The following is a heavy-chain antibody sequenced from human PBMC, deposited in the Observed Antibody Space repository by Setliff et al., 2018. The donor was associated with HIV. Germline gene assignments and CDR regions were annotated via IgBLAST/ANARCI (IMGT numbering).Heavy chain of an antibody. V-gene: IGHV4-39*01. D-gene: IGHD2-2*01. Sequence: SGPTLVNPTQTLTLTCTFSGFTLTTSGVGVGWIRQPPGKRLEWLGSVYQSGSTSYNPSLSSRLTISADTSKNQVSLRLSSVTAADTGVYYCARHRDPPGTSWIFYYYYMDLWGGGTTVTVSS. CDR1: GFTLTTSGVG. J-gene: IGHJ6*03. CDR2: VYQSGST. CDR3: ARHRDPPGTSWIFYYYYMDL.